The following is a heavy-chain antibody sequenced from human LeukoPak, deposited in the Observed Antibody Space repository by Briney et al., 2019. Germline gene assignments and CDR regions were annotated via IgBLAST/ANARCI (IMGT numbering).Heavy chain of an antibody. D-gene: IGHD2-2*01. CDR3: ARGGSSTSCFDY. CDR2: ISSGGSTI. CDR1: GFTFSSYE. Sequence: PGGSLRLSCAASGFTFSSYEMNWVRQAPGKGLEWVSYISSGGSTIYYADSVKGRFTISRDNAKNSLYLQMNSLRAEDTAVYYCARGGSSTSCFDYWGQGTLVTVSS. V-gene: IGHV3-48*03. J-gene: IGHJ4*02.